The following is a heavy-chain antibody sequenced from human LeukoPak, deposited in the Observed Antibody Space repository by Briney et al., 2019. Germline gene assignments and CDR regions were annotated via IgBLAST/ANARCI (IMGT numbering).Heavy chain of an antibody. Sequence: GESLMISCKGFGYSFISYWIAWVRQMPGKGLEWMGTIDPSDSYTDYSPSFQGHVTISADESISTAYLQWSSLKASDTAMYYCARHGLSSDMDVWGQGTTVTVSS. D-gene: IGHD3-10*01. CDR2: IDPSDSYT. J-gene: IGHJ6*02. CDR1: GYSFISYW. CDR3: ARHGLSSDMDV. V-gene: IGHV5-10-1*01.